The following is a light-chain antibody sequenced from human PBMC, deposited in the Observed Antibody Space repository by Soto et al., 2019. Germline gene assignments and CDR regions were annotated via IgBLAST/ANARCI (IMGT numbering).Light chain of an antibody. J-gene: IGKJ1*01. V-gene: IGKV3-11*01. CDR2: DAS. CDR3: QQRSNWPPA. Sequence: EIVLTQSPATLSLSPGEIATLSCRASQSVSSYLAWYQQKPGQAPRLLISDASNRATGIPARFSGSGSGTDFTLTISSLEPEDFAVYYYQQRSNWPPAFGQGTKVEI. CDR1: QSVSSY.